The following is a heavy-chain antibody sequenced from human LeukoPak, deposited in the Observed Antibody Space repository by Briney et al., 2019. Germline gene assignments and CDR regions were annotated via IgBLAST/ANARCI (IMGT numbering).Heavy chain of an antibody. J-gene: IGHJ6*04. Sequence: SETLSLTCTVSGGSISSGGYYWSWIRQHPGKGLEWIGYIYYSGSTYYNPSLKSRVTISVDTSKNQFSLKLSSVTAADTAVYYCARDRKQLWSGMDVWGKGTTVTVSS. CDR2: IYYSGST. CDR1: GGSISSGGYY. CDR3: ARDRKQLWSGMDV. V-gene: IGHV4-31*03. D-gene: IGHD5-18*01.